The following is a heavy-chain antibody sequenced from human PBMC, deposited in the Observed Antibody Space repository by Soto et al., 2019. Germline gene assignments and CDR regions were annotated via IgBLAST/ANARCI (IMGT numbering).Heavy chain of an antibody. J-gene: IGHJ1*01. V-gene: IGHV5-51*01. CDR2: IYPGGSDT. CDR1: GYLFTSYW. D-gene: IGHD3-16*01. CDR3: PRQMLGGVQSGAHG. Sequence: SCQICCQGSGYLFTSYWIRWVLQMPGKGLEWMGIIYPGGSDTRYSPSFQGQVTISADKSISTAYLQWSSLKASDTAMYYRPRQMLGGVQSGAHGWG.